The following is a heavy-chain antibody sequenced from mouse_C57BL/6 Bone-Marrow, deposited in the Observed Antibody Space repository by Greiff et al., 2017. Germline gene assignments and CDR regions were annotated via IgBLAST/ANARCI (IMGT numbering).Heavy chain of an antibody. Sequence: QVQLQQPGAELVRPGSSVKLSCKASGYTFTSYWMHWVKQRPIQGLEWIGNIDPSDSETHYNQKFKDKATLTVDKSSSTAYMQLSSLTSEDSAVYYCARWYYDGSMDYWGQGTSVTVSS. CDR1: GYTFTSYW. CDR2: IDPSDSET. D-gene: IGHD1-1*01. CDR3: ARWYYDGSMDY. J-gene: IGHJ4*01. V-gene: IGHV1-52*01.